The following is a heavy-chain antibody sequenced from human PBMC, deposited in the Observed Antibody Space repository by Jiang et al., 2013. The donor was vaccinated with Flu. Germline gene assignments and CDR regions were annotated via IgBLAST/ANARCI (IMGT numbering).Heavy chain of an antibody. CDR3: ARVMEDYYDSSGYSGVYFDY. Sequence: LLKPSETLSLTCAVYGGSFSGYYWSWIRQPPGKGLEWIGEINHSGSTNYNPSLKSRVTISVDTSKNQFSLKLSSVTAADTAVYYCARVMEDYYDSSGYSGVYFDYWGQGTLVTVSS. CDR2: INHSGST. CDR1: GGSFSGYY. V-gene: IGHV4-34*01. J-gene: IGHJ4*02. D-gene: IGHD3-22*01.